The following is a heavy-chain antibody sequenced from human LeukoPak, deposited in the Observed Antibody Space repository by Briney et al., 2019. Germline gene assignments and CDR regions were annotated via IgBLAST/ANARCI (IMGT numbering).Heavy chain of an antibody. CDR2: IYTTGST. J-gene: IGHJ4*02. CDR1: GVSIANTFYY. V-gene: IGHV4-61*02. CDR3: ARRQDGHDY. Sequence: SQTLSLTCTVSGVSIANTFYYWNWLRQPAGKGLEWIGRIYTTGSTYYNPSLKSRVTISLDTARNQFSLKLSSVTAADTAVYYCARRQDGHDYWGQGTLVTVSS.